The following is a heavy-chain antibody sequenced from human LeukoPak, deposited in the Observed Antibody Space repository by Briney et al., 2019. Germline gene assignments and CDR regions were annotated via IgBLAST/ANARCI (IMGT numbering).Heavy chain of an antibody. J-gene: IGHJ4*02. CDR1: GVPFSNYY. V-gene: IGHV4-34*01. D-gene: IGHD5-12*01. CDR3: TRAVAGHPD. Sequence: SETLSLTCAVSGVPFSNYYWSWVRQSPRQGLEWLGEINHSGYTNYNPSLKSRVTMSIDTSKNQFSLRLTPVTAADTGVYYCTRAVAGHPDWGQGTLVTVSS. CDR2: INHSGYT.